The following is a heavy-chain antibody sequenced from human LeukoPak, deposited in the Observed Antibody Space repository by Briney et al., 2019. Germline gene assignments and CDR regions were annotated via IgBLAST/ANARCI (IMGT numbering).Heavy chain of an antibody. Sequence: SETLSLTCTVSGGSISSYYWSWIRQPPGKGLEWIGYINYSGSTNYNPSLKSRVTISLDTSKNQFSLKLSSVTAADTAVYYCAREGSAWSMNYWGQGTLVTVSS. CDR2: INYSGST. CDR1: GGSISSYY. V-gene: IGHV4-59*01. D-gene: IGHD6-19*01. CDR3: AREGSAWSMNY. J-gene: IGHJ4*02.